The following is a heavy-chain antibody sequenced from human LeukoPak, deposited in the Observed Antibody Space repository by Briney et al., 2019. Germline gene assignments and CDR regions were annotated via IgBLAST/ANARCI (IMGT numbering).Heavy chain of an antibody. J-gene: IGHJ4*02. D-gene: IGHD4-11*01. CDR3: AAMTSVTTGDC. Sequence: GGSLRLSCAASGFPFSSYGMHWVRQAPGKGLEWVAFIPYDGSDKFYADSVKGRFTISRDNSENTLYLQMNSLRAEDTAVYYCAAMTSVTTGDCWGQGTLVTVSS. V-gene: IGHV3-30*02. CDR2: IPYDGSDK. CDR1: GFPFSSYG.